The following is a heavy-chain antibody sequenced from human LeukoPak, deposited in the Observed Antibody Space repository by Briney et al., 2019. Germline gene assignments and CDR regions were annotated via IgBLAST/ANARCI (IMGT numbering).Heavy chain of an antibody. CDR1: GGSISSYY. CDR3: ARVVSGIAVADYYFDY. D-gene: IGHD6-19*01. V-gene: IGHV4-59*01. J-gene: IGHJ4*02. CDR2: IYYSGST. Sequence: SEPLSLTCTVSGGSISSYYWSWMRQPPGKGLEWIGYIYYSGSTNYNPSLKSRVTISVDTSKNQFSPKLSSVTAADTAVYYCARVVSGIAVADYYFDYWGQGTLVTVSS.